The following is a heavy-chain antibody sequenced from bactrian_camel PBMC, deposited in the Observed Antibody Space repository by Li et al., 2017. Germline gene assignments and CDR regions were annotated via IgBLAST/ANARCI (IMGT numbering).Heavy chain of an antibody. CDR2: IRRDDLT. D-gene: IGHD2*01. Sequence: HVQLVESGGGSVQPGGSLRLSCANSRNTYTSYCMAWFRQAPGNEREAVAAIRRDDLTAYTDSVKGRFTISRDNAKNTVYLQMNSLKPEDTAAYYCVRGWSYFVLEYWGKGTQVTVS. V-gene: IGHV3S53*01. J-gene: IGHJ7*01. CDR1: RNTYTSYC.